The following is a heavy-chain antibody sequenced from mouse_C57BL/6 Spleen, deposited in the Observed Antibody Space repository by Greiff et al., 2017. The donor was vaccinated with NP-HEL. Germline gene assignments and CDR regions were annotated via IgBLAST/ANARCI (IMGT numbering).Heavy chain of an antibody. CDR3: ARGSYYGSSYYAMDY. D-gene: IGHD1-1*01. CDR2: ISDGGSYT. J-gene: IGHJ4*01. Sequence: EVQRVESGGGLVKPGGSLKLSCAASGFTFSSYAMSWVRQTPEKRLEWVATISDGGSYTYYPDNVKGRFTISRDNAKNNLYLQMSHLKSEDTAMYYCARGSYYGSSYYAMDYWGQGTSVTVSS. V-gene: IGHV5-4*01. CDR1: GFTFSSYA.